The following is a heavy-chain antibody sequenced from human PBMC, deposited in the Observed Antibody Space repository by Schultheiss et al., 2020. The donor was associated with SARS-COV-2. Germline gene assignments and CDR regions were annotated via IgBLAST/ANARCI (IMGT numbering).Heavy chain of an antibody. CDR1: GYSISSGYY. V-gene: IGHV4-38-2*02. Sequence: SETLSLTCTVSGYSISSGYYWGWIRQPPGKGLEWIGRIYTSGSTNYNPSLKSRVTMSVDTSKNQFSLKLSSVTAADTAVYYCARTADYGDYLDYWGQGTLVTVSS. CDR2: IYTSGST. CDR3: ARTADYGDYLDY. D-gene: IGHD4-17*01. J-gene: IGHJ4*02.